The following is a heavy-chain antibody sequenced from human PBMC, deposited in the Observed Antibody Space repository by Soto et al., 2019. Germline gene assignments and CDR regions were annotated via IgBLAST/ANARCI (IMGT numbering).Heavy chain of an antibody. CDR2: IYYSGTT. J-gene: IGHJ4*02. CDR1: GGTITTGGHF. Sequence: SETLSLTCTVSGGTITTGGHFWSWIRQYPGKGLEWIGYIYYSGTTHYNPSLKSRVTISIDTSKKQFSLNMSSVTAADTAVYYCARVVSGSYLDYWGQGTLVTVSS. V-gene: IGHV4-31*03. CDR3: ARVVSGSYLDY. D-gene: IGHD1-26*01.